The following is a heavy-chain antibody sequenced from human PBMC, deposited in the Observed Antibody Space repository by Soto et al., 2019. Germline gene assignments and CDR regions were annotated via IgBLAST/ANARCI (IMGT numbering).Heavy chain of an antibody. V-gene: IGHV4-34*01. Sequence: PSETLSLTCAVYGGSFSGYYWSWIRQPPGKGLEWIGEINHSGSTNYNPSLKRRVTISVDTSKNQFSLKLSSVTAADTAVYYCARRSYYYDSSPKGAFDIWGQGTMVTVSS. D-gene: IGHD3-22*01. CDR1: GGSFSGYY. J-gene: IGHJ3*02. CDR3: ARRSYYYDSSPKGAFDI. CDR2: INHSGST.